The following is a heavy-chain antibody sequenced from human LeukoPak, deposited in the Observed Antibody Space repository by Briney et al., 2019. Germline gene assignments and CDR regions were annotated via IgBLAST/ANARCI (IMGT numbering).Heavy chain of an antibody. CDR1: GFTHDDYA. Sequence: PGWSLRLSCAASGFTHDDYAMHWVRQAPAKGLDWVSLISGDGGGTYYADSVKGRFTISRDNRKNSLYLQMNSLRNEDTALYYCGKDMSQEEYGTIGYDYWGQGNLVTV. J-gene: IGHJ4*02. V-gene: IGHV3-43*02. CDR3: GKDMSQEEYGTIGYDY. D-gene: IGHD1-7*01. CDR2: ISGDGGGT.